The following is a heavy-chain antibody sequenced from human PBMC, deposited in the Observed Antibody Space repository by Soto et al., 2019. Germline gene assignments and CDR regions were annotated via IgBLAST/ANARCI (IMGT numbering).Heavy chain of an antibody. Sequence: EVQLLESGGGLVQPGGSLRLSCAASGFTFSSYAMSWVRQAPGKGLEWVSAISGSGGSTYYADSVKGRFTISRDNAKNPLYLQMNRLRAEDTAVYYCAKFDGLEGTDYDFGRRRYYYYYYGMDVWGQVTTVTVSS. J-gene: IGHJ6*02. CDR1: GFTFSSYA. CDR2: ISGSGGST. V-gene: IGHV3-23*01. CDR3: AKFDGLEGTDYDFGRRRYYYYYYGMDV. D-gene: IGHD3-3*01.